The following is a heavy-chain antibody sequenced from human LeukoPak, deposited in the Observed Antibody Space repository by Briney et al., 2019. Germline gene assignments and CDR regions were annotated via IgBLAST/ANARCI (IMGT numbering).Heavy chain of an antibody. Sequence: PGGSLRLSCAASGFTFSNYSMNWVRQAPGKGLEWVSSISSSSSYIYYADSVKGRFTISRDNAKNSLYLQMNSLRAEDTAVYYCARGGYGDYAGSYWGQGTLVTVSS. J-gene: IGHJ4*02. CDR1: GFTFSNYS. D-gene: IGHD4-17*01. CDR3: ARGGYGDYAGSY. V-gene: IGHV3-21*01. CDR2: ISSSSSYI.